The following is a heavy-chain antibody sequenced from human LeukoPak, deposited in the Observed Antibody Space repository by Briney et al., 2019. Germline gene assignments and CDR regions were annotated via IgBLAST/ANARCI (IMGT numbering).Heavy chain of an antibody. CDR2: MNPNSGNT. V-gene: IGHV1-8*03. D-gene: IGHD3-3*01. CDR1: GYTFTSYD. J-gene: IGHJ5*02. Sequence: ASVKVSCKASGYTFTSYDINWVRQATGQGLEWMGWMNPNSGNTGYAQKFQGRVTITRNTSISTAYMELSSLRSEDTAVYYCARGRSLRRIFGVVITPNWFDPWGQGTLVTVSS. CDR3: ARGRSLRRIFGVVITPNWFDP.